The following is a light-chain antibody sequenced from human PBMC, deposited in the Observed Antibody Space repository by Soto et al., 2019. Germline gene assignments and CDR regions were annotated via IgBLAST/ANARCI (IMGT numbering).Light chain of an antibody. Sequence: ESLWTQSPGTLSLAPGESATLSCRASQSISVTYLAWYQQKPGQAPRLLIYTTSIRATGIPDRFSGSGSGTDFTLTISRLEPEDFAVYYCQQYGSSPQTFGQGTKVDI. J-gene: IGKJ1*01. CDR2: TTS. CDR1: QSISVTY. CDR3: QQYGSSPQT. V-gene: IGKV3-20*01.